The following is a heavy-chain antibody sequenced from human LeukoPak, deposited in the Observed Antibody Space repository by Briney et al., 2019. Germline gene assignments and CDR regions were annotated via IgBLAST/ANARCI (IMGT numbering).Heavy chain of an antibody. Sequence: GGSLRLSCAASGFTFSSYAMSWVRQAPGKGLEWVSAISGSGGSTYYADSVKGRFTISRDNSKSTLYLQMNSLRAEDTAVYYCAKVTGSMIGAFDIWGQGTMVTVSS. CDR1: GFTFSSYA. J-gene: IGHJ3*02. D-gene: IGHD3-22*01. V-gene: IGHV3-23*01. CDR3: AKVTGSMIGAFDI. CDR2: ISGSGGST.